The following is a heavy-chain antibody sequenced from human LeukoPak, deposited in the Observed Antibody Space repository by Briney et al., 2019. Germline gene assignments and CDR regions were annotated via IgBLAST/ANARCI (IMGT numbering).Heavy chain of an antibody. CDR3: ARRTNYDSSGYYTDY. CDR1: GGSISSSGSC. J-gene: IGHJ4*02. D-gene: IGHD3-22*01. CDR2: INYSGNT. Sequence: SETLSLTCTVSGGSISSSGSCWGWIRQPPGKGLEFIGSINYSGNTYYNPSLKSRVTISVDTSKNQFSLKLSSVTAADTAVYYCARRTNYDSSGYYTDYWGQGTLVTVSS. V-gene: IGHV4-39*01.